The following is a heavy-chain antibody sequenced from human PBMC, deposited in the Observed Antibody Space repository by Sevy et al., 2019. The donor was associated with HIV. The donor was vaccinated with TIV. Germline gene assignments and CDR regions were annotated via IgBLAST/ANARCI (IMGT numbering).Heavy chain of an antibody. CDR2: IYYSGSA. CDR3: ARDGFLGLDV. D-gene: IGHD3-3*01. J-gene: IGHJ6*02. Sequence: SETLSLTCTVSGGSISSGGYYWSWIRQHPGKGLEWIGYIYYSGSAYYNPSLKSRVTISVDTSKNQFSLRLSSVTAADTAVYFCARDGFLGLDVWGQGTTVTVSS. CDR1: GGSISSGGYY. V-gene: IGHV4-31*03.